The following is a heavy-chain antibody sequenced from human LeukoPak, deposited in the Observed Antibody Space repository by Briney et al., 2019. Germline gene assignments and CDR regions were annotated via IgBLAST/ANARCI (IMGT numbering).Heavy chain of an antibody. J-gene: IGHJ6*03. CDR1: GFSFSNYT. D-gene: IGHD3-16*01. CDR2: ISSSSSYI. CDR3: ARDLPSPVRFYYYYYMDV. V-gene: IGHV3-21*01. Sequence: PGGSLRLSCAASGFSFSNYTMNWVRQAPGKGLEWVSSISSSSSYIYYADSVKGRFTISRDNAKNSLYLQMNSLRAEDTAVYYCARDLPSPVRFYYYYYMDVWGKGTTVTISS.